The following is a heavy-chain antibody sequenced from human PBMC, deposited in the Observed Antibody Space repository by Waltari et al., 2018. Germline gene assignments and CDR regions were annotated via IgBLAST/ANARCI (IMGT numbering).Heavy chain of an antibody. CDR2: IRYDGSNK. V-gene: IGHV3-30*02. CDR1: GFTFSSYG. J-gene: IGHJ6*03. D-gene: IGHD3-3*01. Sequence: QVQLVESGGGVVQPGGSLRLSCAASGFTFSSYGMHWVRQAPGKGLEWVAFIRYDGSNKYYADSVKGRFTISRDNSKNTLYLQMNSLRAEDTAVYYCAKDVLTFGVVYYYYMDVWGKGTTVTVSS. CDR3: AKDVLTFGVVYYYYMDV.